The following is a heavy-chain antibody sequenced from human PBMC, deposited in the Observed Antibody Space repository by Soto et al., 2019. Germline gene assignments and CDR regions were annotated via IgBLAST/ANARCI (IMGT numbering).Heavy chain of an antibody. CDR2: IGAADDP. CDR3: ARAYSGRLPRRADYYFAMDV. Sequence: PGESLKISCAASGFTFSAYDMHWVRQTTGKGLEWVSAIGAADDPYYLGSVKGRFTISRENAKNSLYLQMNSLRAEDTAVYYCARAYSGRLPRRADYYFAMDVWGQGTTGTVSS. J-gene: IGHJ6*02. D-gene: IGHD2-15*01. V-gene: IGHV3-13*05. CDR1: GFTFSAYD.